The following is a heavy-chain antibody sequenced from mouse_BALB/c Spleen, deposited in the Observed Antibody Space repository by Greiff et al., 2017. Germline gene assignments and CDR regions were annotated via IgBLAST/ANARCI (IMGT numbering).Heavy chain of an antibody. CDR3: TRWGNYVYFDY. D-gene: IGHD2-1*01. CDR1: GYTFTSYW. CDR2: IYPSDSYT. V-gene: IGHV1-69*02. Sequence: QVQLQQPGAELVRPGASVKLSCKASGYTFTSYWINWVKPRPGQGLEWIGNIYPSDSYTNYNQKFKDKATLTVDKSSSTAYMQLSSPTSEDSAVYYCTRWGNYVYFDYWGQGTTLTVSS. J-gene: IGHJ2*01.